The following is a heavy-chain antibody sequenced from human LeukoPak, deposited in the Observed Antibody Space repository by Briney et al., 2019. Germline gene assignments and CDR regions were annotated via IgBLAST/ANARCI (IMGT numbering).Heavy chain of an antibody. CDR1: GYTFTGYY. J-gene: IGHJ4*02. Sequence: GASVKVSCKASGYTFTGYYMHWARQAPGQGLEWMGWINPNSGGTNYAQKFQGRVTMTRDTSISTAYMELSRLRSDDTAVYYCARGGYSYGYVPRPGDYWGQGTLVTVSS. V-gene: IGHV1-2*02. CDR2: INPNSGGT. CDR3: ARGGYSYGYVPRPGDY. D-gene: IGHD5-18*01.